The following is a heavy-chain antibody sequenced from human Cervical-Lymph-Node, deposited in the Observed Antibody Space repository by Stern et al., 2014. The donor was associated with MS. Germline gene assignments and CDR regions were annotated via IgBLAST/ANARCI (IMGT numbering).Heavy chain of an antibody. CDR1: GGTFSSYA. J-gene: IGHJ6*02. CDR2: INPIFGTA. V-gene: IGHV1-69*01. D-gene: IGHD6-19*01. Sequence: QMQLVQSGAEVKKPGSSVKVSCKASGGTFSSYAISWVRQAPGQGLEWMGGINPIFGTANYAQKFQGRVTITADDSTSTAYMELSSLKSEDAVVYYCAREGHFSSVWCEHYYYYXXXXXXGXGTTVTVSS. CDR3: AREGHFSSVWCEHYYYYXXXXX.